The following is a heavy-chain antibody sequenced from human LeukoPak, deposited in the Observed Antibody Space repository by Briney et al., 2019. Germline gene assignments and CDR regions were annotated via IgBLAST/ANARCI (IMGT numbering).Heavy chain of an antibody. CDR3: AKAYYDSSGYSYYFDY. V-gene: IGHV3-21*01. D-gene: IGHD3-22*01. J-gene: IGHJ4*02. Sequence: GGSLRLSCAASGFPFSAYSMNWVRRAPGKGLEWVSSISGSSAYVYYADSVKGRFTVSRDNAKNSLYLQMSSLRAEDTAVHYCAKAYYDSSGYSYYFDYWGQGTPVTVSS. CDR2: ISGSSAYV. CDR1: GFPFSAYS.